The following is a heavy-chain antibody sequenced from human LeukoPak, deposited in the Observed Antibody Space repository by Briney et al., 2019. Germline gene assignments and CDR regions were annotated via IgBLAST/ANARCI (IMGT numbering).Heavy chain of an antibody. D-gene: IGHD2-2*01. CDR3: AKAALLVVPAGFDY. Sequence: GGSLRLSCAASGFTFSSYGMHWVCQAPGKGLEWVAFIRHDGSNKYYADSVKGRFTISRDNSKNTLYLQMNSLRAEDTAVYYCAKAALLVVPAGFDYWGQGTLVTVSS. CDR2: IRHDGSNK. J-gene: IGHJ4*02. V-gene: IGHV3-30*02. CDR1: GFTFSSYG.